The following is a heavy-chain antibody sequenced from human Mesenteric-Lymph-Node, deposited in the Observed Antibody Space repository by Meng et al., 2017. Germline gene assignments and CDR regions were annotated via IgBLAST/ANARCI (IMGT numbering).Heavy chain of an antibody. CDR2: IYYSGST. Sequence: SETLSLTCAVYGGSFSGYYWSWIRQPPGKGLEWIGYIYYSGSTNYNPSLKSRVTISVDTSKNQFSLKLSSVTAADTAVYYCARANLGYCSSTSCPYYYYYGMDVWGQGTTVTVSS. CDR1: GGSFSGYY. D-gene: IGHD2-2*01. CDR3: ARANLGYCSSTSCPYYYYYGMDV. J-gene: IGHJ6*02. V-gene: IGHV4-59*01.